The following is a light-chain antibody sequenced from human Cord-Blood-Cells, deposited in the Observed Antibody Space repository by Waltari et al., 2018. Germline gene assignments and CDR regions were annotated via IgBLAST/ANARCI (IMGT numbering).Light chain of an antibody. CDR1: QSVSSN. Sequence: DIFMTQSPATLSVSPGERATLSCRASQSVSSNLAWYQQKPGQAPRLLIYGASTRATGIPARFSGSGSGKEFTLTISSLKSEDCEVYYCQQYNNWPYTFGQGTKLEIK. J-gene: IGKJ2*01. V-gene: IGKV3-15*01. CDR2: GAS. CDR3: QQYNNWPYT.